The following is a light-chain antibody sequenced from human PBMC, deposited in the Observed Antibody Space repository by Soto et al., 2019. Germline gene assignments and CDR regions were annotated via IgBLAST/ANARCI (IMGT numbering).Light chain of an antibody. V-gene: IGKV3-20*01. Sequence: EIVWTQSPGTLSLSPGXRATLSCRASQSVDSSYLAWYHQRPGQAPRLLIYGASSRATGIPDRFSGSGSGTDFTLTISRLEPEDFAVYYCQHFGSSRGTVGQGTKVDSK. CDR2: GAS. CDR1: QSVDSSY. CDR3: QHFGSSRGT. J-gene: IGKJ1*01.